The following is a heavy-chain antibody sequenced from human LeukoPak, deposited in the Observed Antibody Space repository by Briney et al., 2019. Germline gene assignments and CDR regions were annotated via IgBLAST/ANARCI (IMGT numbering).Heavy chain of an antibody. D-gene: IGHD4-17*01. CDR1: GFTFSSYG. V-gene: IGHV3-33*08. CDR2: IWYGGSNK. CDR3: ARDDDYGDSFDY. Sequence: GGSLRLSCAASGFTFSSYGMHWVRQAPGKGLEWVAVIWYGGSNKYYADSVKGRFTISRDNSKNTLYLQMNSLRAEDTAVYYCARDDDYGDSFDYWGQGTLVTVSS. J-gene: IGHJ4*02.